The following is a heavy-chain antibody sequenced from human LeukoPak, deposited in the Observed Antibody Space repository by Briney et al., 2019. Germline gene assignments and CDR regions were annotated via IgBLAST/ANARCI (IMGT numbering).Heavy chain of an antibody. CDR2: IKQDGSEK. CDR1: GCTFTSYW. V-gene: IGHV3-7*03. Sequence: GGSLRLSCAASGCTFTSYWMTWVRQAAGKGLEWVANIKQDGSEKFYVGSVRGRFTISRDNGRNSVSLQMNSLRDEDTAVYYCARDVDTNYWGQGTLVTVSS. CDR3: ARDVDTNY. J-gene: IGHJ4*02. D-gene: IGHD5-18*01.